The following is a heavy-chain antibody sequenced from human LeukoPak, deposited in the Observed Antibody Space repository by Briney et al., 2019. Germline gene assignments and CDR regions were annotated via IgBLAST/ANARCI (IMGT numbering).Heavy chain of an antibody. J-gene: IGHJ3*02. CDR3: VRDGSLYCSSTSCYDAFDI. D-gene: IGHD2-2*01. CDR1: GYTLTSYG. CDR2: ISAYNGNT. V-gene: IGHV1-18*01. Sequence: ASVKVSCKASGYTLTSYGISWVRQAPGQGLEWMGWISAYNGNTSYAQKLQGRVTMTTDTSTSTAYMELRSLRSDDTAVYHCVRDGSLYCSSTSCYDAFDIWGQGTMVTVSS.